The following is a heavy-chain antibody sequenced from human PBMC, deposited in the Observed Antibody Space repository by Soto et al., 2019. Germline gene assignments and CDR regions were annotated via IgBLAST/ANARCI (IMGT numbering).Heavy chain of an antibody. CDR1: GYTFASYG. Sequence: QVQLVQSGAEVKKPGASVKVSCKASGYTFASYGISWVRQAPGQGLEWMGWISTYNGNTNYAQKLQGRGTMTTDTPTTTPYMELTPLTSDHTAVYYSATDHHPASPSDYWGQATLVTLSS. CDR3: ATDHHPASPSDY. J-gene: IGHJ4*02. V-gene: IGHV1-18*01. CDR2: ISTYNGNT.